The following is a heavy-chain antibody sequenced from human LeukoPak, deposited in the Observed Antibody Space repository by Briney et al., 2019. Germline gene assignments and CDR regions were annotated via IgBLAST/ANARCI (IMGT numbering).Heavy chain of an antibody. CDR2: ISSSGST. CDR3: ARADYSSSSVDS. CDR1: GGSISNSNYY. Sequence: SRTLPLTCTVSGGSISNSNYYWTWIRQPAGKGLEWLGRISSSGSTNYDPSLKSRVTISVDTSNNQFSLKLSSVTAADTAVYYCARADYSSSSVDSWGQGALVTVSS. J-gene: IGHJ4*02. D-gene: IGHD6-6*01. V-gene: IGHV4-61*02.